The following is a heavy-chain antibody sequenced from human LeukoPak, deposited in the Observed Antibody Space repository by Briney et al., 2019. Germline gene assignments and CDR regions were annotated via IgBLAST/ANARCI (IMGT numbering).Heavy chain of an antibody. CDR2: ISGSGGST. Sequence: PGGSLRPSCAASGFTFNSYAMDWVRQAPGKGLEWVSAISGSGGSTYYADSVKGRFTISRDNSKNTLYLQVNSLRAEDTAVYYCAKDKDYYDSSGNFGNPTVFDYWGQGTLVTVSS. V-gene: IGHV3-23*01. CDR3: AKDKDYYDSSGNFGNPTVFDY. CDR1: GFTFNSYA. J-gene: IGHJ4*02. D-gene: IGHD3-22*01.